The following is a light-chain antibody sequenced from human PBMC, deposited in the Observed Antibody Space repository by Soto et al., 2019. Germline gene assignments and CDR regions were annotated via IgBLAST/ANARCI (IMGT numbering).Light chain of an antibody. CDR2: DVS. J-gene: IGLJ1*01. V-gene: IGLV2-14*01. Sequence: QPASVSKSPGQSITISCTGTSSDVGGYKYVSWYQQHPGKAPKLMIYDVSNRPSGVSNRFSGSKSGNTASLTISGLQAEDEADYYCSSYTSSSTYVFGTGTKLTVL. CDR3: SSYTSSSTYV. CDR1: SSDVGGYKY.